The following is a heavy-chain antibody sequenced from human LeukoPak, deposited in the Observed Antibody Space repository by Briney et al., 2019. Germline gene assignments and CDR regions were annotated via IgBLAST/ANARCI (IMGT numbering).Heavy chain of an antibody. CDR1: GFTFSSYA. CDR3: ARTPARPGSR. Sequence: GGSLRLSCAASGFTFSSYAMHWVRQAPGKGPEWVAVISYDGSNKYYADSVKGRFTISRDNSKNTLYLQMNSLRAEDTAVYYCARTPARPGSRWGQGTLVTVSS. J-gene: IGHJ4*02. V-gene: IGHV3-30*01. CDR2: ISYDGSNK. D-gene: IGHD6-6*01.